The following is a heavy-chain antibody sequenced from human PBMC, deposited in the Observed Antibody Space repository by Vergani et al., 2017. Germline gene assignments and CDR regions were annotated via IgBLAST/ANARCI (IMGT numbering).Heavy chain of an antibody. V-gene: IGHV1-18*01. CDR3: ARTVVTAIEAGYYFDY. CDR2: ISAYSGGT. Sequence: QVQLVQSGAEVKKPGASVKVSCKASGYTFTSYGISWVRQAPGQGLEWMGWISAYSGGTNYAQKFQGRVTMTRDTSISTAYMELSRLRSDDTAVYYCARTVVTAIEAGYYFDYWGQGTLVTVSS. CDR1: GYTFTSYG. D-gene: IGHD2-21*02. J-gene: IGHJ4*02.